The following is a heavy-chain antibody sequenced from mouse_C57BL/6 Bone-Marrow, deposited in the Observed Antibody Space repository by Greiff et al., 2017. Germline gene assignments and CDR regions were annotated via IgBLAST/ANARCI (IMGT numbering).Heavy chain of an antibody. CDR1: GFTFSDYY. CDR3: AREVITTMFDY. J-gene: IGHJ2*01. Sequence: EVNVVESEGGLVQPGSSMKLSCTASGFTFSDYYMAWVRQVPEKGLEWVANINYDGSSTYYLDSLKSRFIISRANATNILYLQMSSMKSDDTATYYCAREVITTMFDYWGQGTTLTVAS. D-gene: IGHD1-1*01. V-gene: IGHV5-16*01. CDR2: INYDGSST.